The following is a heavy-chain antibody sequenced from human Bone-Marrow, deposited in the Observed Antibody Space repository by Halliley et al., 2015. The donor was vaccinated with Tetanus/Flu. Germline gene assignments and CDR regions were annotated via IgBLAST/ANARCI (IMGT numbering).Heavy chain of an antibody. CDR2: ITANNGNT. V-gene: IGHV1-18*01. Sequence: GLEWMGWITANNGNTYYSQKFQGRVTMTTDTFTDPAYLELRSLRYDDTAVYYCARVAQDAFDIWGHGTRVTVTS. CDR3: ARVAQDAFDI. J-gene: IGHJ3*02.